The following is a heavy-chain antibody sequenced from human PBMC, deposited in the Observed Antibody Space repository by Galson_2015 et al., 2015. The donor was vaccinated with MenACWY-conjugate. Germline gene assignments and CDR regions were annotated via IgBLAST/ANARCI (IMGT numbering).Heavy chain of an antibody. D-gene: IGHD2-2*01. CDR1: GFTVSSND. Sequence: SLRLSCAASGFTVSSNDMTWVRQAPGKGLEWVSIIYSDGSTYYVDSVKGRLTISRDNSKNTLYLQMNSLRVEDTAVYYCARVALSNDAFDIWGQGTVVTVSS. J-gene: IGHJ3*02. CDR2: IYSDGST. CDR3: ARVALSNDAFDI. V-gene: IGHV3-53*01.